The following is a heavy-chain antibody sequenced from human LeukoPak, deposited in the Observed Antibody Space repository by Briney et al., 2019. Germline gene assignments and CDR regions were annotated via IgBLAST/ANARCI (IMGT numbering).Heavy chain of an antibody. V-gene: IGHV4-59*01. Sequence: SETLSLTCAVYGGSFSGYYWSWIRQPPGKGLEWIGYIYYSGSTNYNPSLKSRVTISVDTSKNQFSLKLSSVTAADTAVYYCARGYSSSWYYVDYFDYWGQGTLVTVSS. CDR1: GGSFSGYY. CDR2: IYYSGST. D-gene: IGHD6-13*01. J-gene: IGHJ4*02. CDR3: ARGYSSSWYYVDYFDY.